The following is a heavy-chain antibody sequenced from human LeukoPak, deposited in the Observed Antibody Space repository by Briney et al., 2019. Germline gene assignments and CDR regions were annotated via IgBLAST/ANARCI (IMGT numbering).Heavy chain of an antibody. CDR1: GGSISSSNW. V-gene: IGHV4-4*02. J-gene: IGHJ6*04. D-gene: IGHD6-13*01. Sequence: PSGTLSLTCAVSGGSISSSNWWSWVRQPPGKGLEWIGEIYHSGSTNYNPSLKSRVTISVDKSKNQFSLKLSSVTAADTAVYYCARVVRQQLPHKLDYYYGMDVWGKGTTVTVSS. CDR3: ARVVRQQLPHKLDYYYGMDV. CDR2: IYHSGST.